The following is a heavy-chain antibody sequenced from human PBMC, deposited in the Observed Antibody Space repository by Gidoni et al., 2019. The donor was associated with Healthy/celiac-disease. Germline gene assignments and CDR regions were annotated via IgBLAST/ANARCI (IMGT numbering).Heavy chain of an antibody. Sequence: QVQLVQSGAEVKKPGASVKVSCKASGYTFTSYGISWVRQAPGQGFEWMGWISAYNGNTNYAQKLQGRVTMTTDTSTSTAYMELRSLRSDDTAVYYCARDRRTYYDFWSADYWGQGTLVTVSS. CDR1: GYTFTSYG. J-gene: IGHJ4*02. V-gene: IGHV1-18*01. D-gene: IGHD3-3*01. CDR3: ARDRRTYYDFWSADY. CDR2: ISAYNGNT.